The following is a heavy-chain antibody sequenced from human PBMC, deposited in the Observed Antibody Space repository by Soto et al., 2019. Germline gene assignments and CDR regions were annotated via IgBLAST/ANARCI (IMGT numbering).Heavy chain of an antibody. D-gene: IGHD2-2*01. J-gene: IGHJ6*03. CDR2: INHSGST. CDR3: ARVRGKDIVVVPAARGSYYMDV. Sequence: TSETLSLTCAVYGGSFSGYYWSWIRQPPGKGLEWIGEINHSGSTNYNPSLKSRVTISVDTSKNQFSLKLSSVTAADTAVYYCARVRGKDIVVVPAARGSYYMDVWGKGTTVTVSS. CDR1: GGSFSGYY. V-gene: IGHV4-34*01.